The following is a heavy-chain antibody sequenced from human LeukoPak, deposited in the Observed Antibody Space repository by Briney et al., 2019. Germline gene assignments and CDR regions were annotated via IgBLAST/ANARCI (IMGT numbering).Heavy chain of an antibody. CDR2: ISGSGGST. Sequence: GGSLRLSCAASGFTLSIYAMSWVRQAPGKGLEGVSAISGSGGSTYYADSVKGRFTISRDNSKNTLYLQMNSLRAEDTAVYYCAKAIVAGLHYWGQGTLVTVSS. CDR1: GFTLSIYA. D-gene: IGHD6-19*01. V-gene: IGHV3-23*01. J-gene: IGHJ4*02. CDR3: AKAIVAGLHY.